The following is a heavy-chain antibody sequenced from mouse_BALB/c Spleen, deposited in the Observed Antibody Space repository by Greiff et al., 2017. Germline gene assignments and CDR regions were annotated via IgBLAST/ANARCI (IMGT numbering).Heavy chain of an antibody. CDR3: AREGLITTEYYAMDY. CDR2: IYPGDGDT. V-gene: IGHV1-87*01. J-gene: IGHJ4*01. Sequence: QVQLQQSGAELARPGASVKLSCKASGYTFTSYWMQWVKQRPGQGLEWIGAIYPGDGDTRYTQKFKGKATLTADKSSSTAYMQLSSLASEDSAVYYCAREGLITTEYYAMDYWGQGTSVTVSS. CDR1: GYTFTSYW. D-gene: IGHD1-1*01.